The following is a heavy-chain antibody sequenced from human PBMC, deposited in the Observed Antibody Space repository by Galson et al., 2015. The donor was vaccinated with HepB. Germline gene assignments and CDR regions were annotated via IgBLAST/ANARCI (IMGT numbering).Heavy chain of an antibody. CDR3: ARAGGVSGYYHRYLNY. CDR1: GFNFSAYG. V-gene: IGHV3-33*01. J-gene: IGHJ4*02. CDR2: IWYDGSNK. Sequence: SLRLSCAASGFNFSAYGMYWVRQAPDKGLEWVAGIWYDGSNKYHADSVKGRFTISRDNSENTLYLQMYTLRAEDTALYYCARAGGVSGYYHRYLNYWGQGTLVTVSS. D-gene: IGHD3-22*01.